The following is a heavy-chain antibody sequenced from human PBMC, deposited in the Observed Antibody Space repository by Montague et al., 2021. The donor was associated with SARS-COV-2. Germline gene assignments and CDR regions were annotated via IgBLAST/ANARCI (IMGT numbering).Heavy chain of an antibody. J-gene: IGHJ6*02. Sequence: SETLSLTCTVSGGSISSYYWSWIRQSAGKGLEWIGRIHTSGRTDYNPSXXSRVTMSVDTSKNQFSLKLSSVTAADTAVYYCASGKYYDCWSGYYSHDYVYGMDVWGQGTTVTVSS. CDR2: IHTSGRT. CDR3: ASGKYYDCWSGYYSHDYVYGMDV. D-gene: IGHD3-3*01. V-gene: IGHV4-4*07. CDR1: GGSISSYY.